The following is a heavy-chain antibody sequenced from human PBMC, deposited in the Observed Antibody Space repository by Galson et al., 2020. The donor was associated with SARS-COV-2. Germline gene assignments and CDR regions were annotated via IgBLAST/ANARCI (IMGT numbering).Heavy chain of an antibody. CDR3: AKLAVAGVFDS. J-gene: IGHJ4*02. D-gene: IGHD6-19*01. V-gene: IGHV3-23*01. CDR2: ISPSGGRP. Sequence: GGSLRLSCAASGFRFSSYPMTWVRQAPGKGLEWVSSISPSGGRPDYADSVKGRFTISRDNSKNTLSLQMNNLRGEDTAVYYCAKLAVAGVFDSWGQGTLVTVSS. CDR1: GFRFSSYP.